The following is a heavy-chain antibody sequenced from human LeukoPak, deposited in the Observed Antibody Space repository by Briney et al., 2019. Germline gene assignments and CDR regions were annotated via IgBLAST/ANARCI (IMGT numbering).Heavy chain of an antibody. V-gene: IGHV5-51*01. CDR2: IYPGDSDT. Sequence: GESLKISCKGSGYSFTSYWIGWVRQMPGKGLEWMGIIYPGDSDTRYSPSFQGQVTISADKSISTAYLQWSSLKASDTAMYYCARGKGSHSSGRLFDYWGQGTLVTVSS. D-gene: IGHD3-22*01. J-gene: IGHJ4*02. CDR3: ARGKGSHSSGRLFDY. CDR1: GYSFTSYW.